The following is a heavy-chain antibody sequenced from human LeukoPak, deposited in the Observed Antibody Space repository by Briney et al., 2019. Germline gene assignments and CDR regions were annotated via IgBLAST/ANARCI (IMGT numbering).Heavy chain of an antibody. CDR3: ASIKVAVAGSGA. Sequence: GGSLRLSCAASGFTVSSNYMSWVRQAPGKGLEWVSVIYSGGSTYYADSVKGRFTISRDNSKNTLYLQMNSLRAEDTAVYYCASIKVAVAGSGAWGQGTLVTVSS. V-gene: IGHV3-53*01. CDR2: IYSGGST. J-gene: IGHJ4*02. D-gene: IGHD6-19*01. CDR1: GFTVSSNY.